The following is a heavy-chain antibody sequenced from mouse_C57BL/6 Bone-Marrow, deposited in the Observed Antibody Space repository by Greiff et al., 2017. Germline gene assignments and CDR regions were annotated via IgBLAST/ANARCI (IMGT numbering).Heavy chain of an antibody. D-gene: IGHD2-4*01. CDR3: TRSSVYYDCDY. CDR1: GFNINDYY. V-gene: IGHV14-2*01. CDR2: IYPEDGDT. Sequence: EVQLQQSGAELVKPGASVKLSCTASGFNINDYYIHWVKQRTEQGLEWIGRIYPEDGDTKYAPKFKDKATITADTSSSTAYLQLSSLTSEDSAVYCCTRSSVYYDCDYWGQGTTLTVSS. J-gene: IGHJ2*01.